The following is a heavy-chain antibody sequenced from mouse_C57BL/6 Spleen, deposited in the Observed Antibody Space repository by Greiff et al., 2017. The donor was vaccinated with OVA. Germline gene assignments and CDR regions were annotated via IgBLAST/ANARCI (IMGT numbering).Heavy chain of an antibody. D-gene: IGHD1-1*01. J-gene: IGHJ2*01. CDR1: GYAFSSYW. V-gene: IGHV1-80*01. Sequence: VQLQQSGAELVKPGASVKISCKASGYAFSSYWMNWVKQRPGKGLEWIGQIYPGDGDTNYNGKFKGKATLTADKSSSTAYMQLSSLTSEDSAVYFCARDYYGSSYGDYFDYWGQGTTLTVSS. CDR3: ARDYYGSSYGDYFDY. CDR2: IYPGDGDT.